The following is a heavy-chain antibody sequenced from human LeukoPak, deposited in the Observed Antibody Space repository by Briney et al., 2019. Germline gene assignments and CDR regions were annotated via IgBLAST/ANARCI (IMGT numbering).Heavy chain of an antibody. CDR2: INHSGST. Sequence: SETLSLTCAVYGGSFSGYYWSWIRQPPGQGLEWIGEINHSGSTNYNPSLKSRVTISVDTSKNQFSLKLSSVTAADTAVYYCARAEYSSSSYYFDYWGQGTLVTVSS. J-gene: IGHJ4*02. D-gene: IGHD6-6*01. V-gene: IGHV4-34*01. CDR3: ARAEYSSSSYYFDY. CDR1: GGSFSGYY.